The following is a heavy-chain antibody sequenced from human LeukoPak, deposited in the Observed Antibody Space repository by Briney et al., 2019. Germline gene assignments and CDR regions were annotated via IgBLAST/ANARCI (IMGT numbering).Heavy chain of an antibody. D-gene: IGHD4-23*01. CDR2: INHSGST. CDR3: ARAYGGRSDAFDI. CDR1: GGSFSGYY. J-gene: IGHJ3*02. V-gene: IGHV4-34*01. Sequence: SETLSLTCAVYGGSFSGYYWSRIRQPPGKGLEWIGEINHSGSTNYNPSLKSRVTISVDTFKNQFSLKLSSVTAADTAVYYCARAYGGRSDAFDIWGQGTMVTVSS.